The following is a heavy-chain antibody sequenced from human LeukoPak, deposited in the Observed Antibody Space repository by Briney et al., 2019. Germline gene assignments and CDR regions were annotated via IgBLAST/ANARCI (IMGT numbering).Heavy chain of an antibody. D-gene: IGHD2-15*01. CDR1: GFTFSSYS. J-gene: IGHJ4*02. V-gene: IGHV3-21*01. CDR2: ISRSSSYI. Sequence: GGTLRLSCAGSGFTFSSYSMNWVRQAPGKGLQWVSSISRSSSYIYYADSVKGRFTISRDNAGNSLYLQMNSLRAEDTAVYYCARAPPGRDLLGGFDFWGQGIRVTVSS. CDR3: ARAPPGRDLLGGFDF.